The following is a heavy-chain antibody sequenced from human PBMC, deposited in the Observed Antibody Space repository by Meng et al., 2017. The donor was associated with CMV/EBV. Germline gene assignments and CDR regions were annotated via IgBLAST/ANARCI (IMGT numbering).Heavy chain of an antibody. D-gene: IGHD3-3*01. CDR2: IRSKAYGGTT. V-gene: IGHV3-49*04. CDR1: GFTFGDYA. CDR3: TRPSNSITIFGVVTSLSDY. J-gene: IGHJ4*02. Sequence: GGSLRLSCTASGFTFGDYAMSWVRQDPGKGLEWVGFIRSKAYGGTTEYAASVKGRFTISRDDSKSIDYLQMNSLKTEDTAVYYCTRPSNSITIFGVVTSLSDYWGQGTLVTVSS.